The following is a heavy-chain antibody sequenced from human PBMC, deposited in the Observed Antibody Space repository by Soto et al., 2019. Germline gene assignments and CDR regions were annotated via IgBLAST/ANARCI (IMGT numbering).Heavy chain of an antibody. V-gene: IGHV3-33*01. CDR1: GFTFSTYG. D-gene: IGHD5-12*01. CDR3: ARGEGGEMATIDY. CDR2: IWYDGSNK. J-gene: IGHJ4*02. Sequence: QVQLVESGGGVVQPGRSLRLSCAASGFTFSTYGIHWVRQAPGKGLEWVAVIWYDGSNKYYADSVKGRFTISRDNSKNTLYLQMNSLRDEDTAVYYCARGEGGEMATIDYWGQGTLVTFSS.